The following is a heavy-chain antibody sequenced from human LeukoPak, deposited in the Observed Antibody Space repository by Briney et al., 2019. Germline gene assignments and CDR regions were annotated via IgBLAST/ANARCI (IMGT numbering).Heavy chain of an antibody. V-gene: IGHV4-59*01. CDR1: GGSINGYY. CDR2: IYYSGTT. D-gene: IGHD2-8*02. Sequence: SETLSLTCTVSGGSINGYYWSWIRQPPGKGLEWIGYIYYSGTTKYNPSLKSRVTMSVGTSKNQFSLKLSSVTSADTAVYFCARVRDHVWSDYWGQGTMVTVSS. CDR3: ARVRDHVWSDY. J-gene: IGHJ4*02.